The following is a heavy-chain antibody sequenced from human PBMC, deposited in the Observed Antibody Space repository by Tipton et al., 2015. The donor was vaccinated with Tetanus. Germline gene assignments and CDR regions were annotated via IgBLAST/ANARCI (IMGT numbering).Heavy chain of an antibody. V-gene: IGHV3-7*01. Sequence: SLRLSCAASGFTFNSDWMTWVRQAPGKGLEWVANIRPDGSEKYYVDSVKGRFTISRDNTKNSLSLQMNSLRAEDTAVYYCARGSGWADFWGQGTQVTVSS. CDR2: IRPDGSEK. J-gene: IGHJ4*02. CDR3: ARGSGWADF. CDR1: GFTFNSDW. D-gene: IGHD6-19*01.